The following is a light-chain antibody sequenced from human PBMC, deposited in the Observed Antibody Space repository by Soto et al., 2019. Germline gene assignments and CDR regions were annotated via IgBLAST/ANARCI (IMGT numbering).Light chain of an antibody. CDR1: SSNVGFNA. V-gene: IGLV1-47*02. Sequence: QSVLTQPPSASGAPGQRVTLSCVGGSSNVGFNAVNWYQQIPGAAPKLLMHGNSQRPSGVPDRFSGSKSGTSASLAIIGLRTEDEAHYYCAAWDDSLRGVVFGGGTKLTV. J-gene: IGLJ3*02. CDR2: GNS. CDR3: AAWDDSLRGVV.